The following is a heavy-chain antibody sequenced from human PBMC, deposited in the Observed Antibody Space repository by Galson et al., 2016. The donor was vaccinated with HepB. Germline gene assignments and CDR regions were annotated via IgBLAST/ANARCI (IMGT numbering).Heavy chain of an antibody. Sequence: QSGAEVKKPGESLKISCKGSGYSFISYWINWVRQMPGKGLEWMGRIDPSDSYTDYSPSFQGHVTISADKSISTAFLQWNSLKASDTAMYYCATSLYELVDDLWGQGTLVTVSS. J-gene: IGHJ5*02. CDR3: ATSLYELVDDL. V-gene: IGHV5-10-1*01. CDR2: IDPSDSYT. CDR1: GYSFISYW. D-gene: IGHD5/OR15-5a*01.